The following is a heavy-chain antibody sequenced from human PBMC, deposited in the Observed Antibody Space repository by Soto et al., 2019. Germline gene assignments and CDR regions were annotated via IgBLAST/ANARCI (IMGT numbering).Heavy chain of an antibody. CDR3: TRAPSYAAFDI. V-gene: IGHV1-46*01. J-gene: IGHJ3*02. CDR1: GYTFTSYY. Sequence: GASVKVSCKASGYTFTSYYIHWVRQAPGQGLEWMGIINPSGGSTTYAQKFQGRVTMTRDTSTSTVYMELSSLRSEDTAVYYCTRAPSYAAFDIWGQGTMVTVSS. CDR2: INPSGGST.